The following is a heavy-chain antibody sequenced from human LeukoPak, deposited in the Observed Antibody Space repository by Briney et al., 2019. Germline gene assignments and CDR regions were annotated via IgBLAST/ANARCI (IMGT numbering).Heavy chain of an antibody. D-gene: IGHD6-19*01. J-gene: IGHJ6*02. Sequence: SETLSLTCTVSGGSISSGGYYWSWIRQPPGKGLEWIGYIYHSGSTYYNPSLKSRVTISVDRSKNQFSLKLSSVTAADTAVYYCARVSYSSGWSKSYGMDVWGQGTTVTVSS. CDR3: ARVSYSSGWSKSYGMDV. CDR2: IYHSGST. CDR1: GGSISSGGYY. V-gene: IGHV4-30-2*01.